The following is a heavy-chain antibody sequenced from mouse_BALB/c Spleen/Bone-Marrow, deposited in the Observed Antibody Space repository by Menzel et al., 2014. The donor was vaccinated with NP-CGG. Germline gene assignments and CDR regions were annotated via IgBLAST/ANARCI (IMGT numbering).Heavy chain of an antibody. J-gene: IGHJ2*01. Sequence: VQLQQSGPELVKPGASVKISCKASGYSFTSYYIHWVKQRPGQGLEWIGWIFPGSGNTKYNEKFKGKATLTADTSSSTPYMQLSSLTSEDSAVYFCARSGYVGNYPYFDYWGQGTTLTVSS. CDR2: IFPGSGNT. CDR1: GYSFTSYY. CDR3: ARSGYVGNYPYFDY. V-gene: IGHV1-66*01. D-gene: IGHD2-1*01.